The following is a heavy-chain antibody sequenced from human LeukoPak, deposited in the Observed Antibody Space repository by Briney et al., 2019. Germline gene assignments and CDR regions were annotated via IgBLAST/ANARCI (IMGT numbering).Heavy chain of an antibody. V-gene: IGHV1-69*05. CDR1: GGTFSSYA. CDR3: ATGSGYSPQVDY. D-gene: IGHD3-22*01. J-gene: IGHJ4*02. CDR2: IIPIFGTA. Sequence: ASVKVSCKASGGTFSSYAISWVRQAPGQGLEWMGRIIPIFGTANYAQKFQGRVTITTDESTSTAYMELSSLRSEDTAVYYCATGSGYSPQVDYWGQGTLVTVFS.